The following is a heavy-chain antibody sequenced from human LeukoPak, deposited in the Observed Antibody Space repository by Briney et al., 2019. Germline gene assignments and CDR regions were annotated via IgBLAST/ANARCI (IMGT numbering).Heavy chain of an antibody. CDR3: ARQVVAVAGTGYFDY. CDR1: GGSIRSSSYY. Sequence: TSETLSLTCTVSGGSIRSSSYYWGWIRQPPGKGLEWIGSIYYSGSTYYNASFKSRGTISVDTSKNQFSLKLNSVTAADTAVYFCARQVVAVAGTGYFDYWGQGTLVTVSS. D-gene: IGHD6-19*01. CDR2: IYYSGST. J-gene: IGHJ4*02. V-gene: IGHV4-39*01.